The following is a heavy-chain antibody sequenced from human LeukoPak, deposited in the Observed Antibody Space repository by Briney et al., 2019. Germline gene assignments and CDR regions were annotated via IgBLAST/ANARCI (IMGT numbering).Heavy chain of an antibody. J-gene: IGHJ5*02. V-gene: IGHV3-11*04. CDR1: GFTFSDYY. CDR2: ISSSGSTI. Sequence: GGSLRLSCAASGFTFSDYYMSWIRQAPGKGLEWVSYISSSGSTIYYADSVKGRFTISRDNAKNTLYLQMNSLRAEDTAVYYCAALNYDYVWGSYRFDPWGQGTLVTVSS. D-gene: IGHD3-16*02. CDR3: AALNYDYVWGSYRFDP.